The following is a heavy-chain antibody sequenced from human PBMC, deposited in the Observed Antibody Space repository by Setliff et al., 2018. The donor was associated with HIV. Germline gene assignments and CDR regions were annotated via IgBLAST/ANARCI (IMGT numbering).Heavy chain of an antibody. CDR3: AKDIRHSGYDHFDY. V-gene: IGHV3-9*01. CDR2: ISWNSGSI. Sequence: PGGSLRLSCAASGFTFSSYWMHWVRQAPGKGLEWVSGISWNSGSIGYADSVKGRFTISRDNAKNSLYLQMNSLRAEDTALYYCAKDIRHSGYDHFDYWGQGTLVTVSS. J-gene: IGHJ4*02. CDR1: GFTFSSYW. D-gene: IGHD5-12*01.